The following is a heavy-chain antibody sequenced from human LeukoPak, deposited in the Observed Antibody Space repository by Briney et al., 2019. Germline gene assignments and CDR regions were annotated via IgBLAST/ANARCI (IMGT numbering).Heavy chain of an antibody. D-gene: IGHD3-22*01. V-gene: IGHV1-69*05. J-gene: IGHJ4*02. CDR2: IIPMVGKA. CDR1: GGTLSSYA. CDR3: ARDQGPYYYDSSGYYDY. Sequence: SVKVSCKASGGTLSSYAISWVRQAPGQGSEWMGRIIPMVGKAKYAKEMEGRVTINTDESTSTAYMELSSLRSEDTAVYYCARDQGPYYYDSSGYYDYWGQGTLVTVSS.